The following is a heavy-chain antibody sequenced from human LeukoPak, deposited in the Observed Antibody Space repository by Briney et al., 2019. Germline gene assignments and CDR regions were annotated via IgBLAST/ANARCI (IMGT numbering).Heavy chain of an antibody. V-gene: IGHV4-39*07. D-gene: IGHD2-2*01. CDR1: GGSISSSSYY. Sequence: SETLSLTCTVSGGSISSSSYYWGWIRQPPGKGLEWIGEINHSGSTNYNPSLKSRVTISIDTSRKQFSLKLTSVTAADTAVYYCARAAYCSSTNCYGFDYWGQGTLVTVSS. CDR2: INHSGST. J-gene: IGHJ4*02. CDR3: ARAAYCSSTNCYGFDY.